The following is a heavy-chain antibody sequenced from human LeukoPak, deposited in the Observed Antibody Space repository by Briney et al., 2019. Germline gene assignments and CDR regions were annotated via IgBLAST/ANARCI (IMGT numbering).Heavy chain of an antibody. Sequence: SETLSLTRSVSGVSTSTYLWSWIRQPPGKGLEWLAFIHYTGETNYNPSLRSRLTISVDTSKNQFSLKLSSVTAADTAVYYCAEEIWSYRDFWGQGTMVTVSS. D-gene: IGHD1-26*01. V-gene: IGHV4-59*12. CDR2: IHYTGET. CDR1: GVSTSTYL. J-gene: IGHJ4*02. CDR3: AEEIWSYRDF.